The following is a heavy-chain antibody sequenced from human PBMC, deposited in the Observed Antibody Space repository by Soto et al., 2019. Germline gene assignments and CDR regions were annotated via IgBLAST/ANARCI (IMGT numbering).Heavy chain of an antibody. J-gene: IGHJ4*02. Sequence: AGGSLRLSCATSGFIFSTYWMSWVRQAPGKGLEWVAHIKYDGSEKYYMGSGKGRFTISRDNAKNSLYLQMNSLRVEETAVYYCARDWDYWGQGTLVTVSS. CDR1: GFIFSTYW. CDR2: IKYDGSEK. CDR3: ARDWDY. V-gene: IGHV3-7*01.